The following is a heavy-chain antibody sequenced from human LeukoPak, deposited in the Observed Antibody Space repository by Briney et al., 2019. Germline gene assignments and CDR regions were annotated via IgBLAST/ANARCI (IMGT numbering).Heavy chain of an antibody. CDR3: ARGGTLGPFDP. CDR1: GGSISSYY. D-gene: IGHD1-1*01. V-gene: IGHV4-59*01. CDR2: IYYSGST. J-gene: IGHJ5*02. Sequence: SETLSLTCTVSGGSISSYYWSCIRQPPGKGLEWLGYIYYSGSTSYNPSLKKRVTIAVDTYKNQFSLKLSSVTAADTAVYYCARGGTLGPFDPWGQGTLVTVSS.